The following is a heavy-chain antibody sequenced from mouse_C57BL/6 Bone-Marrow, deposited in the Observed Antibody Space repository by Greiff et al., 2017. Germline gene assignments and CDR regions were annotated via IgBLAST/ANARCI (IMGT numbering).Heavy chain of an antibody. J-gene: IGHJ1*03. V-gene: IGHV1-22*01. Sequence: EVKLVESGPELVKPGASVKMSCKASGYTFTDYNMHWVKQSHGKSLEWIGYINPNNGGTSYNQKFKGKATLTVNKSSSTAYMELRSLTSEDSAVYYCARTGRGCWYFDVWGTGTTVTVSS. CDR3: ARTGRGCWYFDV. CDR1: GYTFTDYN. CDR2: INPNNGGT.